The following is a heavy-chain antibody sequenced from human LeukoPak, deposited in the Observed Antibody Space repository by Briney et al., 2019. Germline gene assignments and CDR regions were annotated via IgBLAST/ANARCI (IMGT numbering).Heavy chain of an antibody. CDR2: ISWNSGTI. J-gene: IGHJ4*02. V-gene: IGHV3-9*01. D-gene: IGHD3-10*01. Sequence: PGGSLRLSCAASGFTFDEYAMHWVRQAPGKGLEWVSGISWNSGTITYADSVKGRFTISRDNAKNSVYLQMDSLGAEDTAVYYCARDSGSFSLDSWGQGTLVTVSS. CDR1: GFTFDEYA. CDR3: ARDSGSFSLDS.